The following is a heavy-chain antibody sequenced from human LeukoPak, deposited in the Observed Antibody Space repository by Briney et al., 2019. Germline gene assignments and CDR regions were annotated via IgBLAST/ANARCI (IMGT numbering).Heavy chain of an antibody. CDR3: ARELGGYSSSWYGSYYYYYMDV. J-gene: IGHJ6*03. CDR1: GGSISSYY. Sequence: PSETLSLTCTVSGGSISSYYWSWVRQPPGKGLEWIGYICYSGSTNYNPSLKSRVTISVDTSKNQFSLKLSSVTAADTAVYYCARELGGYSSSWYGSYYYYYMDVWGKGTTVTVSS. CDR2: ICYSGST. V-gene: IGHV4-59*01. D-gene: IGHD6-13*01.